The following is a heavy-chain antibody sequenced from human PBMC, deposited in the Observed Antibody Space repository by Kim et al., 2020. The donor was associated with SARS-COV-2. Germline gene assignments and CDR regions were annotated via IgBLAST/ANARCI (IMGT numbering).Heavy chain of an antibody. CDR3: AKELRVPTQTTGVGLFDS. J-gene: IGHJ4*02. V-gene: IGHV3-23*01. CDR2: ISGGGGST. D-gene: IGHD2-8*01. Sequence: GGSLRLSCVASGFTFTTYTMNWVRQAPGKGLEWVSGISGGGGSTYYADSVKGRFTISRDSSKNTLYLQMNSLRVEDTAVYYCAKELRVPTQTTGVGLFDSSGQGTLVTVSS. CDR1: GFTFTTYT.